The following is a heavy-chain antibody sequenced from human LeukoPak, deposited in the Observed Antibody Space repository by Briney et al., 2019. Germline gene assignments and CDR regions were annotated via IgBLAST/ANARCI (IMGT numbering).Heavy chain of an antibody. J-gene: IGHJ5*02. CDR1: GYTFTSYG. V-gene: IGHV1-18*01. D-gene: IGHD3-22*01. Sequence: ASVKVSCRASGYTFTSYGISWVRQAPGQGLEWMGWISAYNGNTNYAQKLQGRVTMTTDTSTSTAYMELRSLRSDDTAVYYCARVFISYYDSSGYYVLSIDPWGQGTLVTVSS. CDR2: ISAYNGNT. CDR3: ARVFISYYDSSGYYVLSIDP.